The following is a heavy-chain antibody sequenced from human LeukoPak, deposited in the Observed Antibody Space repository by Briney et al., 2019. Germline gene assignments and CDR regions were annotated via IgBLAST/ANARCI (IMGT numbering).Heavy chain of an antibody. D-gene: IGHD2-21*01. Sequence: PSQTLSLTCSVSGGSISSAGKYWTWLRQHPGKDLEWIGYIYYSGSTYYNPSLESRVTISVDTSKSQFSLKLNSVTAADTAVYYCARARQVIRYGMDVWGQGTTVTVSS. CDR3: ARARQVIRYGMDV. V-gene: IGHV4-31*03. CDR1: GGSISSAGKY. J-gene: IGHJ6*02. CDR2: IYYSGST.